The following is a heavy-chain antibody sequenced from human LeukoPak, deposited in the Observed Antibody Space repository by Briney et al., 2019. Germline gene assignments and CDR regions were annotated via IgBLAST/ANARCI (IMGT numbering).Heavy chain of an antibody. CDR2: IYHSGST. CDR1: GGSISSGGYS. D-gene: IGHD3-10*01. J-gene: IGHJ6*02. Sequence: SQTLSLTCAVSGGSISSGGYSWSWIRQPPGKGLEWIGYIYHSGSTYYNPSLKSRVTISVDRSKNQFSLKLSSVTAADTAVYYCARTLGVGINYYYYYGMDVWGQGTTVTVSS. CDR3: ARTLGVGINYYYYYGMDV. V-gene: IGHV4-30-2*01.